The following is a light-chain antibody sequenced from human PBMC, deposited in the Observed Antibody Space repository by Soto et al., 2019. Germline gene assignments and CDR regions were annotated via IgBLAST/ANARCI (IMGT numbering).Light chain of an antibody. J-gene: IGKJ1*01. CDR2: KAS. V-gene: IGKV1-5*03. CDR1: QSISSW. Sequence: DIQMTQSPSTLSASVGDRVTITCRASQSISSWLAWYQQKPGKAPKLLIYKASSLESGVPSRFSGRGSATEFTLTISSLQPDDFATYYCRQYNSYSRTFGQGTKVEIK. CDR3: RQYNSYSRT.